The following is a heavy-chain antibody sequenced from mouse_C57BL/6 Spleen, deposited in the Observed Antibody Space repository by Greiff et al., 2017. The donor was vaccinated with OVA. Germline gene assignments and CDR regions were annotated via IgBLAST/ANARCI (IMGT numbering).Heavy chain of an antibody. V-gene: IGHV1-55*01. CDR1: GYTFTSYW. J-gene: IGHJ2*01. Sequence: QVQLQQPGAELVKPGASVKMSCKASGYTFTSYWITWVKQRPGQGLEWIGDIYPGSGSTNYNQNFKSKSTLTVDTSSSTAYIQLSSLTSEDSAVYYGASRGYYGSSDYWGQGTTLTVSS. D-gene: IGHD1-1*01. CDR3: ASRGYYGSSDY. CDR2: IYPGSGST.